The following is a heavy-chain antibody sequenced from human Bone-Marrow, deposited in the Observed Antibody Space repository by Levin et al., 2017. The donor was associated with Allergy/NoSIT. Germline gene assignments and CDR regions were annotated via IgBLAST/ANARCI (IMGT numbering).Heavy chain of an antibody. J-gene: IGHJ6*02. Sequence: QSGGSLRLSCVASGFSFSTYAMIWVRQAPGKGLEWVSAISGTGGGVYYADSVKGRFTISRDNARNTVYLEMSTLKVEDTAVYYCATRGAIVGPSSQGNYYSYEMDVWGLGTTVTVSS. D-gene: IGHD1-26*01. CDR3: ATRGAIVGPSSQGNYYSYEMDV. V-gene: IGHV3-23*01. CDR2: ISGTGGGV. CDR1: GFSFSTYA.